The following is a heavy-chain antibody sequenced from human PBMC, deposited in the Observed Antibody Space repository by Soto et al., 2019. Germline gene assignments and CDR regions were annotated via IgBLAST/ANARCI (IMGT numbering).Heavy chain of an antibody. CDR2: IDPSDSYT. CDR3: ARLPLTYYYDSSGYYYGRIYYYGMDV. CDR1: GYSFTSYW. V-gene: IGHV5-10-1*01. D-gene: IGHD3-22*01. J-gene: IGHJ6*02. Sequence: ESLKISCKGSGYSFTSYWISWVRQMPGKGLEWMGRIDPSDSYTNYSPSFQGHVTISADKSISTAYLQWSSLKASDTAMYYCARLPLTYYYDSSGYYYGRIYYYGMDVWGQGTTVTVSS.